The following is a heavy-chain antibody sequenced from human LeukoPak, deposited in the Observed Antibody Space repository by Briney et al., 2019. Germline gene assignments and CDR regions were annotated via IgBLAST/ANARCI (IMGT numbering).Heavy chain of an antibody. J-gene: IGHJ4*02. D-gene: IGHD1-26*01. CDR2: ISSTGSDI. CDR1: GFIFSNYE. Sequence: GGSLRPSCAGSGFIFSNYEMNWVRQAPGKGLEWVSYISSTGSDIYYADSVKGRFTISRDNAESSLYLQMNSLRAEDTAVYYCARDLPTGTYRAYFENWGQGTLVTVSS. V-gene: IGHV3-48*03. CDR3: ARDLPTGTYRAYFEN.